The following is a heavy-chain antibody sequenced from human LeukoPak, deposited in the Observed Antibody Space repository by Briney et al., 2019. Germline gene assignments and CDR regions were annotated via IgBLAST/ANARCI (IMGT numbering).Heavy chain of an antibody. CDR1: GGTFSSYA. Sequence: ASVKVSCKASGGTFSSYAISWVRQAPGQGLEWMGGIIPIFGTANYAQKFQGRVTITTDESTSTAYMELSSLRSEDTAVYYRARAREGNYYYYMDVWGKGTTVTVSS. CDR3: ARAREGNYYYYMDV. CDR2: IIPIFGTA. V-gene: IGHV1-69*05. J-gene: IGHJ6*03.